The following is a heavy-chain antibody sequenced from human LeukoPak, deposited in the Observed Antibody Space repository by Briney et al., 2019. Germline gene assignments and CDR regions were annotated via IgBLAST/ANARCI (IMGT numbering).Heavy chain of an antibody. Sequence: GGSLRLSCAASGFTFSSYWMSWVRQAPGKGLEWVANIKEDGSEKYNVDSVKGRFTISRDNAKNSLYLQMNSLRAEDTAVYYCARDYEYCSGGSCYKGLLADYWGQGTLVTVSS. D-gene: IGHD2-15*01. CDR2: IKEDGSEK. V-gene: IGHV3-7*01. CDR3: ARDYEYCSGGSCYKGLLADY. CDR1: GFTFSSYW. J-gene: IGHJ4*02.